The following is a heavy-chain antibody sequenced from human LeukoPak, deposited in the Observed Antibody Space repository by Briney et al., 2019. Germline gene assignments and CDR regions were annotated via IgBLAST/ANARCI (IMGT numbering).Heavy chain of an antibody. CDR3: AREPFPVAGHYYYGMDV. V-gene: IGHV1-46*01. D-gene: IGHD6-19*01. CDR2: INPSGGST. CDR1: GYTFTSYY. Sequence: ASAKVSCKASGYTFTSYYIHWVRQAPGQGLEWMGIINPSGGSTSYAQKFQGRVTMTRDTSTSTVYMELSSLRSEDTAVYYCAREPFPVAGHYYYGMDVWGQGTTVTVSS. J-gene: IGHJ6*02.